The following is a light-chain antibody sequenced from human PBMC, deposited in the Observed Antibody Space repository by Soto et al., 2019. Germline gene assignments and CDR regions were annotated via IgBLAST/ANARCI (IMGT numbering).Light chain of an antibody. V-gene: IGLV1-40*01. CDR1: SSNIGAGYD. Sequence: QSVLTQPPSVSGAPGQRVTISCTGSSSNIGAGYDVHWYQQLPGTAPKLLIFGNTNRPSGVPDRFSGSKSDTSASLAITGLQAEDEAEYHCQSYDSSLSGVVFGGGTQLTVL. CDR2: GNT. J-gene: IGLJ2*01. CDR3: QSYDSSLSGVV.